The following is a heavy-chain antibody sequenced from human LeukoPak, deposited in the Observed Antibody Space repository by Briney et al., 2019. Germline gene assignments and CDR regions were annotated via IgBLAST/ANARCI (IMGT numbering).Heavy chain of an antibody. J-gene: IGHJ4*02. CDR3: AKGSLSGDYIPAIDKYFDH. Sequence: GGSLRLSCAASGFTFSSYAMSWVRQAPGKGMEWVSSLSASGSSTSYADSVKGRVTISRDNSKNTLYLQMNSLRADDTAVYYCAKGSLSGDYIPAIDKYFDHWGQGTLVTVSS. V-gene: IGHV3-23*01. CDR1: GFTFSSYA. CDR2: LSASGSST. D-gene: IGHD4-17*01.